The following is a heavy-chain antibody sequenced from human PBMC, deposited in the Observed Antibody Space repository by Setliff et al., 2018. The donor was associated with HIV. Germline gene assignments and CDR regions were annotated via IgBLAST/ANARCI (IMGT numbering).Heavy chain of an antibody. J-gene: IGHJ3*02. CDR2: INWNGGST. D-gene: IGHD5-12*01. CDR1: GFTFDDYG. Sequence: PGGSLRLSCAASGFTFDDYGMSWVRQAPGKGLEWVSGINWNGGSTGYADSVKGRFTISRDNGKDSLYLQMNSLRADDTALYYCAREGQATDSFDIWGQGTMVTVSS. CDR3: AREGQATDSFDI. V-gene: IGHV3-20*04.